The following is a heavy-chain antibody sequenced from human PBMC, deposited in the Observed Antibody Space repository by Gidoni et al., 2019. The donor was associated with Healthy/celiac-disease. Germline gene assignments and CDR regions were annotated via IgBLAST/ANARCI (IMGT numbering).Heavy chain of an antibody. V-gene: IGHV3-7*05. Sequence: EVQLVESGGGLVQPGGSLRLSCAASGLTFSSYWMSWVRQAPGKGLEWVANIKQDGSEKYYVDSVKGRFTISRDNAKNSLYLQMNSLRAEDTAVYYCARVPFDFWSGYYRGGTYYFDYWGQGTLVTVSS. D-gene: IGHD3-3*01. J-gene: IGHJ4*02. CDR2: IKQDGSEK. CDR3: ARVPFDFWSGYYRGGTYYFDY. CDR1: GLTFSSYW.